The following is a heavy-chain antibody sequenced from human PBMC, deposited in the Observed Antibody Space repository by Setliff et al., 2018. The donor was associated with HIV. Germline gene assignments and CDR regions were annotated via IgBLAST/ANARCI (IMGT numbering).Heavy chain of an antibody. D-gene: IGHD5-12*01. CDR2: ISAYSGHT. V-gene: IGHV1-18*01. Sequence: ASVKVSCKPSSYTFTSYHIRWVRQAPGQGLEWMGWISAYSGHTNCTQKFQGRVTMTTDTSTSVVYMDLRSLRSDDTAVYYCAIGYSHGPNYWGQGTLVTVSS. CDR1: SYTFTSYH. J-gene: IGHJ4*02. CDR3: AIGYSHGPNY.